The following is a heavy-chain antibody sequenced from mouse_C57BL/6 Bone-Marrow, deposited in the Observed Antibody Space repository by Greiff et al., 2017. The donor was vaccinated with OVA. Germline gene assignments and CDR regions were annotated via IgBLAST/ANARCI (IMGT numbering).Heavy chain of an antibody. CDR2: IYPGSGST. CDR3: ARRYYGSSWYFDV. V-gene: IGHV1-55*01. D-gene: IGHD1-1*01. Sequence: QVQLQQPGAELVKPGASVKMSCKASGYTFTSYWITWVKQRPGQGLEWIGDIYPGSGSTNYDEKFKSKATLTVDTSSSTAYMQLSSLTSEDSAVYYCARRYYGSSWYFDVWGTGTTVTVSS. CDR1: GYTFTSYW. J-gene: IGHJ1*03.